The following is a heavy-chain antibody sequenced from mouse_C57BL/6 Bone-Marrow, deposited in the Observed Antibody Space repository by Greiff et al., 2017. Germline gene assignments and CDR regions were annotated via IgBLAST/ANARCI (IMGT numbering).Heavy chain of an antibody. V-gene: IGHV5-2*03. CDR2: INSDGGST. Sequence: EVKLVESGGGLVQPGESLKLSCESNEYEFPSHDMSWVRKTPEKRLELVAAINSDGGSTYYPDTMERRFIISRDNTKKTLYLQMSSLRSKDTAMYYCARQMMVTTNYYAMDYWGQGTSVTVSS. J-gene: IGHJ4*01. CDR1: EYEFPSHD. D-gene: IGHD2-3*01. CDR3: ARQMMVTTNYYAMDY.